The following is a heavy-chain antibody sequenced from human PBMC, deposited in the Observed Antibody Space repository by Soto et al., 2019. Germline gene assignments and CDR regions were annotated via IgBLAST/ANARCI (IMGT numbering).Heavy chain of an antibody. Sequence: QVQLQVSGPGLVKPSQTLSLTCSVSGTSLRSGGNYWSWIRQHPVKVLEWIGQIYHSGTAYYNPSLQSRVTISVDSSKSQFSLMLDSVTAADTAVYYCARARDQVGGNFDYWGRGILVTVSS. J-gene: IGHJ4*02. CDR3: ARARDQVGGNFDY. CDR1: GTSLRSGGNY. D-gene: IGHD1-1*01. V-gene: IGHV4-31*03. CDR2: IYHSGTA.